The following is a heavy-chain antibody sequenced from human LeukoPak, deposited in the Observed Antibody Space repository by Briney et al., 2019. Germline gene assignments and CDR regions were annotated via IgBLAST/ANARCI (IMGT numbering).Heavy chain of an antibody. J-gene: IGHJ5*02. V-gene: IGHV4-30-2*01. D-gene: IGHD4-11*01. Sequence: PSETLSLTCTVSGGSISSGGYYWSWIRQPPGKGLEWIGYIYHSGSTYYNPSLKSRVTISVDRSKNQFSLKLSSVTAADTAVYYCARARATVMTGDWFDPWGQGTLVTVSS. CDR1: GGSISSGGYY. CDR3: ARARATVMTGDWFDP. CDR2: IYHSGST.